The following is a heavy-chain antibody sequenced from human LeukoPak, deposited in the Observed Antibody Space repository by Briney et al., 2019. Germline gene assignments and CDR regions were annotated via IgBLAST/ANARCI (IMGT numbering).Heavy chain of an antibody. V-gene: IGHV3-30-3*01. J-gene: IGHJ4*02. D-gene: IGHD4-17*01. CDR2: ISYDGSNK. Sequence: PGRSLRLSCAASGFTFSSYAMHWVRQAPGKGLEWAAVISYDGSNKYYADSVKGRFTISRDNSKNTLYLQMNSLRAEDTAVYYCASPPGMTTVVVWGQGTLVTVSS. CDR1: GFTFSSYA. CDR3: ASPPGMTTVVV.